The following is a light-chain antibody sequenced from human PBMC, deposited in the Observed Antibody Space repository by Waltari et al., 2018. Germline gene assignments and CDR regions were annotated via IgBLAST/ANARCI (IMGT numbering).Light chain of an antibody. Sequence: IALTQSPGPLSLSPGERATLSCRTSQSISSSYVAWYQQKPGQAPRLLISSASTRATGITARFSGSGSGTDFTLIISRLEPEDVAVYYCQQYDPLARWTFGRGTKVDLK. J-gene: IGKJ1*01. V-gene: IGKV3-20*01. CDR2: SAS. CDR3: QQYDPLARWT. CDR1: QSISSSY.